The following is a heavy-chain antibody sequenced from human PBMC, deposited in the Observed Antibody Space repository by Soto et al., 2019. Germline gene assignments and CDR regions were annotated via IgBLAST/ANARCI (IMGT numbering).Heavy chain of an antibody. CDR3: AHRAGLQGNWNGGYFDF. V-gene: IGHV2-5*02. CDR1: GFSLSTNGVG. Sequence: QITLKESGPTRVKPTQTLTLTCTFSGFSLSTNGVGLGWIRQPPGKALERLALIYWDDDKRYSPSLKSRLTITNDTSKNQVVLTMPNMDPVDTATYYGAHRAGLQGNWNGGYFDFWGQGALVTVSS. D-gene: IGHD1-1*01. CDR2: IYWDDDK. J-gene: IGHJ4*02.